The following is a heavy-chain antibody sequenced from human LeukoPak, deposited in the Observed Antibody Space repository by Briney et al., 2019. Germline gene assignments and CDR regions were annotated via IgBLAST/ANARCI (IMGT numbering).Heavy chain of an antibody. CDR3: ARQSTGIAAADY. Sequence: SETLSLTCAVYGGSFSGYYWSWIRQPPGKGLEWIGEINHSGSTNYNPSLKSRVTISVDTSKNQFSLMLSSVTAADTAVYYCARQSTGIAAADYWGQGTLVTVS. J-gene: IGHJ4*02. D-gene: IGHD6-25*01. V-gene: IGHV4-34*01. CDR2: INHSGST. CDR1: GGSFSGYY.